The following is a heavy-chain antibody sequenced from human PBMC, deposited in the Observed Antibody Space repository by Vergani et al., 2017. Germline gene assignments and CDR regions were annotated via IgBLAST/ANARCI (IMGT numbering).Heavy chain of an antibody. V-gene: IGHV2-70*01. CDR3: ARNPIHWGYFDY. CDR1: GFSLSTSGMC. CDR2: IDWDDDK. Sequence: QVTLRESGPALVKPTQTLTLTCTFSGFSLSTSGMCVSWIRQPPGKALEWLALIDWDDDKYYSTSLKTMLTISKDTSKNQLVLTMTNMDPVDTATYYCARNPIHWGYFDYWGQGTLVTVSS. J-gene: IGHJ4*02. D-gene: IGHD7-27*01.